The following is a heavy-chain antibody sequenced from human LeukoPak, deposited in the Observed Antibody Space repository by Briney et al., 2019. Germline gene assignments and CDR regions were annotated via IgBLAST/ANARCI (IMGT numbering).Heavy chain of an antibody. V-gene: IGHV3-33*01. Sequence: GGSLRLPCAPSGFTFSRHGMHGVRQAPGEGLEWVAVIWYDGSNKLYADSVKGRFTISRDNSKNTLYVEMNRLRAEDTAVYYCVRWGPDKAMDVWDKGTTVTVTS. D-gene: IGHD3-16*01. J-gene: IGHJ6*03. CDR1: GFTFSRHG. CDR2: IWYDGSNK. CDR3: VRWGPDKAMDV.